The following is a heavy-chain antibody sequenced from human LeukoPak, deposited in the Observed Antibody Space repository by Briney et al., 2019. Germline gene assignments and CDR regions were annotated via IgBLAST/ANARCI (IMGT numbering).Heavy chain of an antibody. J-gene: IGHJ6*04. D-gene: IGHD3-3*01. CDR1: GYTFTNYD. CDR2: MNPNSGNT. Sequence: ASVKVSCKASGYTFTNYDINWVRQATGQGLEWVGWMNPNSGNTGYAQKFQGRVTMTRDTSITTAYMELTSLRSEDTAVYYCARGGYDFPLQVDVWGKGTTVTVSS. CDR3: ARGGYDFPLQVDV. V-gene: IGHV1-8*01.